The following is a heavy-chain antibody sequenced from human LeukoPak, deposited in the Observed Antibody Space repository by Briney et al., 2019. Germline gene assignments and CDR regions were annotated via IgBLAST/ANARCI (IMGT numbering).Heavy chain of an antibody. V-gene: IGHV4-34*01. D-gene: IGHD6-13*01. CDR3: ARDFLAAGTYYYYYYMDV. CDR1: GGSFSGYY. Sequence: SETLSLTCAVYGGSFSGYYWSWIRQPPGKGLEWIGEINHSGSTNYNPSLKSRVTISVDTSKNQFSLKLSSVTAADTAVYYCARDFLAAGTYYYYYYMDVWGKGTTVTVSS. CDR2: INHSGST. J-gene: IGHJ6*03.